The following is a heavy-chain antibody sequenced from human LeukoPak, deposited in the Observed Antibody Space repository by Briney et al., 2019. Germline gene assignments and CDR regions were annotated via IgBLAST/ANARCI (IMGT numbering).Heavy chain of an antibody. V-gene: IGHV3-7*01. J-gene: IGHJ5*02. CDR3: ARDPVLRYFDWYPGGWFDP. D-gene: IGHD3-9*01. Sequence: GGSLRLSCAAFGFTFSRYWMSWVRQAPGKGLEWVANIKQDGSEKYYVDSVKGRFTISRDNAKNSLYLQMNSLRAEDTAVYYCARDPVLRYFDWYPGGWFDPWGQGTLVTVSS. CDR1: GFTFSRYW. CDR2: IKQDGSEK.